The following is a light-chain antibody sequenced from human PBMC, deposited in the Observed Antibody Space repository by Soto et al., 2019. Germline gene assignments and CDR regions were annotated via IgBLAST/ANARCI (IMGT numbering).Light chain of an antibody. CDR3: QQLNSFPIP. Sequence: IQLTQSPSSLSASVGDRVTISCRASQGIANFLAWYQQKPGKAPKLLIYFASTLQSGVPSRFSGSGSGTDFTLTISSLQPEDFATSYCQQLNSFPIPFGPGTKVDIK. CDR2: FAS. J-gene: IGKJ3*01. V-gene: IGKV1-9*01. CDR1: QGIANF.